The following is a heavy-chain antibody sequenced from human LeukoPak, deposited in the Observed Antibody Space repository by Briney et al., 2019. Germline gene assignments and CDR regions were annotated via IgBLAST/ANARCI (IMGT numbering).Heavy chain of an antibody. D-gene: IGHD6-13*01. CDR1: GFTFSSDA. CDR3: AKARMGSSLFDY. Sequence: GGSLRLSCAASGFTFSSDAMTWVRQAPGKGLEWVSSVSDSGTNTYYADSVKDRFTISRDNSKNTLYLQMYSLRAEDTAVYYCAKARMGSSLFDYWGQGTLVTVSS. CDR2: VSDSGTNT. J-gene: IGHJ4*02. V-gene: IGHV3-23*01.